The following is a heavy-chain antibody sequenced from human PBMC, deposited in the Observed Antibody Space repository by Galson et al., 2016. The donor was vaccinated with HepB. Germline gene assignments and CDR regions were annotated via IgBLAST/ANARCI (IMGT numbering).Heavy chain of an antibody. CDR1: GYTFIDNG. CDR3: ARDRDAALDF. Sequence: SVKVPCKASGYTFIDNGISWVRQAPGKGLEWMGWISAESGNTNYAQKFQFRVTLTKDTSARTVYMELRNLRSDATAVYYCARDRDAALDFWGQGALVTVSS. V-gene: IGHV1-18*01. J-gene: IGHJ4*02. D-gene: IGHD6-13*01. CDR2: ISAESGNT.